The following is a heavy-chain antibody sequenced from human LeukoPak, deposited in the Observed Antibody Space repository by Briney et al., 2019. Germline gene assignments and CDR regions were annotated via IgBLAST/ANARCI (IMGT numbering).Heavy chain of an antibody. V-gene: IGHV4-4*07. D-gene: IGHD3-3*01. Sequence: SETLSLTCTVSGGSISSYYWSWIRQPAGKGLEWIGRIYTSGSTNYNPSLKGRVTMSVDTSKNQFSLKLSSVTAADTAVYYCARGPLDFWSGYSNTAEYFQHWGQGTLVTVSS. CDR1: GGSISSYY. J-gene: IGHJ1*01. CDR3: ARGPLDFWSGYSNTAEYFQH. CDR2: IYTSGST.